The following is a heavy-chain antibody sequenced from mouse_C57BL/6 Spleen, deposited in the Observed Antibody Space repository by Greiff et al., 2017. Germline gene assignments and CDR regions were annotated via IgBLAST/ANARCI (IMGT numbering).Heavy chain of an antibody. CDR3: AREGRNYGSSYWYFDV. CDR1: GYSITSGYY. D-gene: IGHD1-1*01. CDR2: ISYDGSN. V-gene: IGHV3-6*01. J-gene: IGHJ1*03. Sequence: EVKLMESGPGLVKPSQSLSLTCSVTGYSITSGYYWNWIRQFPGNKLEWMGYISYDGSNNYNPSLKNRISITRNTSKNQFFLKLNSVTTEDTATYSCAREGRNYGSSYWYFDVWGTGTTVTVSS.